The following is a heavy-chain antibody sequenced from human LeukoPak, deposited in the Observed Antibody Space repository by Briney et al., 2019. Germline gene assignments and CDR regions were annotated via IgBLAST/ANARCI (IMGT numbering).Heavy chain of an antibody. CDR3: AREYGGGWYGLDY. CDR2: ISGRGEAI. J-gene: IGHJ4*02. V-gene: IGHV3-48*01. CDR1: GFTFSNHN. Sequence: GGSLRLSCAASGFTFSNHNMDWVRQAPGKGLEWISYISGRGEAIFYADSVQGRFTISRDNAKNSLCLQMNSLRAEDTAVYYCAREYGGGWYGLDYWGQGTLVTVSS. D-gene: IGHD6-19*01.